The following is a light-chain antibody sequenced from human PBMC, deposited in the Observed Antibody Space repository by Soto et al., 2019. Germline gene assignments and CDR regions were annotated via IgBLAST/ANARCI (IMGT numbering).Light chain of an antibody. V-gene: IGKV1-39*01. CDR1: QSISTY. J-gene: IGKJ4*01. Sequence: DIQMTQSPSSLSASVGDRVTITCRASQSISTYLNWYQQKPGKAPELLIYGASSLQSGVPSRFSSSGSGTDFTLTISSLQPEDFSTYHCQQTYITPRAFGGGTKVEIK. CDR2: GAS. CDR3: QQTYITPRA.